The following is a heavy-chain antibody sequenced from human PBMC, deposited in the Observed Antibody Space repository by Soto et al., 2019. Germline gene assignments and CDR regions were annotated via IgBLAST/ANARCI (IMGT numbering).Heavy chain of an antibody. D-gene: IGHD6-13*01. Sequence: QVQLVQSGAEVKKPGASVKVSCKASGYTFTSYAMHWVRQAPGQRLEWMGWINAGNGNTKYSQKFQGRVTITRDTSASTAYMELSSLRSEDTAVYYCAGAGAGSSSWSYYYYGMDVWGQGTTVTVSS. V-gene: IGHV1-3*01. CDR2: INAGNGNT. CDR3: AGAGAGSSSWSYYYYGMDV. CDR1: GYTFTSYA. J-gene: IGHJ6*02.